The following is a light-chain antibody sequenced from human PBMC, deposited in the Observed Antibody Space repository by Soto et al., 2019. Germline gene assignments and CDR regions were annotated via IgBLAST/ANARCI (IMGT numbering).Light chain of an antibody. CDR1: QDISNY. CDR3: QQYDNLLGT. J-gene: IGKJ2*01. Sequence: DIQMTQSPSSLSASVGDRVTITCQASQDISNYLNRYQQKPGKAPKLLIYDASNLETGVPSRFSGSGSWTDFTFTISSLQPEDIATYYCQQYDNLLGTFGQGTKLEIK. V-gene: IGKV1-33*01. CDR2: DAS.